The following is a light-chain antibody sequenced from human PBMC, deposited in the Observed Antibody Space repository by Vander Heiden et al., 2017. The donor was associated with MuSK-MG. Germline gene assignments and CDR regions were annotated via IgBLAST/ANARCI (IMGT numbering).Light chain of an antibody. CDR3: QQNNNSLT. CDR2: DAS. Sequence: ATLSCWASRTVVTNLAWYQQKPGQPPRLLIYDASSRATGVPARFSGSGSGTDFTLTINSLQSDDSAIYYCQQNNNSLTFGQGTRLEI. CDR1: RTVVTN. J-gene: IGKJ5*01. V-gene: IGKV3-15*01.